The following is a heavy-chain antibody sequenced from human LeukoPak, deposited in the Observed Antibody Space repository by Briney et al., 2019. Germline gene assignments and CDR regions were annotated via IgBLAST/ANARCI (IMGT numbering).Heavy chain of an antibody. J-gene: IGHJ3*02. CDR3: ARGPRSGSYAFDI. CDR2: IIPIFGTA. Sequence: ASVKVSCKASGGTFSSYAISWVRQAPGQGLEWMGGIIPIFGTANYAQKFQGRVTITTDESTSTAYMELSSLRSEDTAVYYCARGPRSGSYAFDIWGQGTMVTVSS. V-gene: IGHV1-69*05. D-gene: IGHD3-10*01. CDR1: GGTFSSYA.